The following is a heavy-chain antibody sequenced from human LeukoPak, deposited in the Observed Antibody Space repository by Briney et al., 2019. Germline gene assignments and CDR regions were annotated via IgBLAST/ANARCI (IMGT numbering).Heavy chain of an antibody. CDR3: ARVLLKRGVRFLEWFYYYYMDV. J-gene: IGHJ6*03. CDR1: GYTFTSYG. Sequence: ASVKVSCKASGYTFTSYGISWVRQAPGQGPEWMGWISAYNGNTNYAQKLQGRVTMTTDTSTSTAYMELRSLRSDDTAVYYCARVLLKRGVRFLEWFYYYYMDVWGKGTTVTVSS. V-gene: IGHV1-18*01. CDR2: ISAYNGNT. D-gene: IGHD3-3*01.